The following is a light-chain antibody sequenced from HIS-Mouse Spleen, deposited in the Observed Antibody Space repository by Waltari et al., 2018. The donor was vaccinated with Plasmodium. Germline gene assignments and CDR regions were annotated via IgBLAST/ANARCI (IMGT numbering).Light chain of an antibody. Sequence: QSALTQPASVSGSPGQSIPISCTGTRSDVGSYNIVTWYQQHPGKAPKLMIYEGSKRPSGVSNRFSGSKSGNTASLTISGLQAEDEADYYCCSYAGSSTYVFGTGTKVTVL. CDR3: CSYAGSSTYV. CDR2: EGS. V-gene: IGLV2-23*01. CDR1: RSDVGSYNI. J-gene: IGLJ1*01.